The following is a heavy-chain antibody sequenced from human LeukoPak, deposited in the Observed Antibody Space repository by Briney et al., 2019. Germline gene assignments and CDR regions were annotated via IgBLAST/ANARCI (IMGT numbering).Heavy chain of an antibody. J-gene: IGHJ3*02. CDR3: AKDPGRDAFDI. D-gene: IGHD1-1*01. CDR1: GFTFSSYA. Sequence: PGRSLRLSCAASGFTFSSYAMHWVRQAPGKGLEWVAVISYDGSNKYYADSVKGRFTISRDNSKNTLYLQMNSLRAEDTAVYYCAKDPGRDAFDIWGQGTMVTVSS. V-gene: IGHV3-30-3*01. CDR2: ISYDGSNK.